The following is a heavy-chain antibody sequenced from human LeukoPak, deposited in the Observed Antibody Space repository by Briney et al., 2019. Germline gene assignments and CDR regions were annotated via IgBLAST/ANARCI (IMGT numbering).Heavy chain of an antibody. CDR1: GFTFSSHW. D-gene: IGHD3-16*01. Sequence: GGSLRLSCAASGFTFSSHWMHWVRQAPGKGLVWVSRINSDGSSTSYADSVKGRFTISRDNAKNTLYLQMNSLRDDDTAVYYCVRDNGGEHLWGQGTLVTVSS. CDR3: VRDNGGEHL. CDR2: INSDGSST. J-gene: IGHJ4*02. V-gene: IGHV3-74*01.